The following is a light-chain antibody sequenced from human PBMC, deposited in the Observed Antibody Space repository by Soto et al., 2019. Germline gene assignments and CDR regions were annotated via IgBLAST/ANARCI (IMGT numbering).Light chain of an antibody. CDR2: DVS. CDR1: QTISSW. CDR3: QQYDSLWTM. Sequence: DIQMTQSPSTLSGSVGDRVTIICRASQTISSWLAWYQQKPGKAPKLLIFDVSSLESGVPSRFSGSGSGTEFTLTISSLQPDDFATYYCQQYDSLWTMFGQGTKVDI. J-gene: IGKJ1*01. V-gene: IGKV1-5*02.